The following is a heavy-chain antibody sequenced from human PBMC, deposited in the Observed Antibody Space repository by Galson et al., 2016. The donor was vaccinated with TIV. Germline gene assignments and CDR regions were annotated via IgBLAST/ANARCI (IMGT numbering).Heavy chain of an antibody. Sequence: SVKVSCKASGYTFTDFYIHWVRQAPGQGLEWMGCINPHSGGTKFVQRFQGRVTMTRDTSTSTVYMDLSSLRSDDTAVYYCASRAIVVIPAADYGLDVWGQGTTVTVSS. J-gene: IGHJ6*02. CDR3: ASRAIVVIPAADYGLDV. V-gene: IGHV1-2*02. CDR1: GYTFTDFY. CDR2: INPHSGGT. D-gene: IGHD2-2*01.